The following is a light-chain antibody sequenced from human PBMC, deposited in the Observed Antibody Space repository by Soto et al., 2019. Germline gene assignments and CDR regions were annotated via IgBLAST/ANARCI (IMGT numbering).Light chain of an antibody. CDR1: QSLLHSNGYTY. CDR2: LAF. V-gene: IGKV2-28*01. J-gene: IGKJ4*01. CDR3: MQARQSPLT. Sequence: DIVLTQSPVSLPVSPGEPASISCTSSQSLLHSNGYTYLDWYLQKPGQSPQLLIYLAFNRASGVPDRFSGSGSGKEFTLKISKVEAEDLGVYYCMQARQSPLTFGGGTKVEIK.